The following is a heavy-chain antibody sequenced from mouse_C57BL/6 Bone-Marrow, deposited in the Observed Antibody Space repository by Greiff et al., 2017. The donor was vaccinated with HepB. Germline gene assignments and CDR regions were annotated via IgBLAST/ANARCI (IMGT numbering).Heavy chain of an antibody. CDR3: TTEVGREDY. CDR1: GFNIKDDY. J-gene: IGHJ2*01. D-gene: IGHD4-1*01. CDR2: IDPENGDT. V-gene: IGHV14-4*01. Sequence: VQLQQSGAELVRPGASVKLSCTASGFNIKDDYMHWVKQRPEQGLEWIGWIDPENGDTEYASKFQGKATITADTSSNTAYLQLSSLTSEDTAVYYCTTEVGREDYWGRGTTLTVSS.